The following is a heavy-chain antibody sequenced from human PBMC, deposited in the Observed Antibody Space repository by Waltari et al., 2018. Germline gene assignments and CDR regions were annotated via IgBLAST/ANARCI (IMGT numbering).Heavy chain of an antibody. D-gene: IGHD2-15*01. CDR3: ARPYCSGGSCYTNYWYFDL. V-gene: IGHV4-39*01. J-gene: IGHJ2*01. CDR2: IDYSGST. Sequence: QLQLQESGPGLVKPSETLSLTCTVSGGSISSRSYYWGWIRQPPGKGLEWIGSIDYSGSTYYNPSLKSRVTISVDTSKNQFSLKLSSVTAADTAVYYCARPYCSGGSCYTNYWYFDLWGRGTLVTVSS. CDR1: GGSISSRSYY.